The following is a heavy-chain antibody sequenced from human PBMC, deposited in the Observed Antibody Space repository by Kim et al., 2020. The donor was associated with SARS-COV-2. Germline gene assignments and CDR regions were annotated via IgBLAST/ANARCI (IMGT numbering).Heavy chain of an antibody. Sequence: SVKVSCKASGGTFSSYAISWVRQAPGQGLEWMGGIIPIFGTANYAQKFQGRVTITADESTSTAYMELSSLRSEDTAVYYCAREFTMVRGVIPLDPSYYYGMDVWGQGTTVTVSS. D-gene: IGHD3-10*01. J-gene: IGHJ6*02. V-gene: IGHV1-69*13. CDR2: IIPIFGTA. CDR1: GGTFSSYA. CDR3: AREFTMVRGVIPLDPSYYYGMDV.